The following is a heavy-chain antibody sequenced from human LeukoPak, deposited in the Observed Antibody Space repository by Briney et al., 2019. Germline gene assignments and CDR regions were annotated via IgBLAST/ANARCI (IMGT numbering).Heavy chain of an antibody. CDR3: AREVVAAAGTVDY. D-gene: IGHD6-13*01. CDR2: IYYSGST. V-gene: IGHV4-39*07. Sequence: TPETLSLTCTVSGGSISSSSYYWGWIRQPPGKGLEWIGNIYYSGSTYYNPSLRSRVTISVDTSKKQFSLKLSSVTAADTAVYYCAREVVAAAGTVDYGGQGALVTASS. CDR1: GGSISSSSYY. J-gene: IGHJ4*02.